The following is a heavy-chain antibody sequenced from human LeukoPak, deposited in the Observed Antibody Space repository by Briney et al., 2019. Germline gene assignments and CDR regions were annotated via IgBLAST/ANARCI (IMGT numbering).Heavy chain of an antibody. D-gene: IGHD2-2*01. CDR2: ISGSGGST. J-gene: IGHJ4*02. CDR3: AKDQDIVVVPAAPFDH. V-gene: IGHV3-23*01. CDR1: GFTFSSYA. Sequence: GGSLRLSCAASGFTFSSYAMSWVRQAPGKGLEWVSAISGSGGSTYYADSVKGRFTISRDNYENTLYLQMNSLRAEDTAVYYCAKDQDIVVVPAAPFDHWGQGTLVTVSS.